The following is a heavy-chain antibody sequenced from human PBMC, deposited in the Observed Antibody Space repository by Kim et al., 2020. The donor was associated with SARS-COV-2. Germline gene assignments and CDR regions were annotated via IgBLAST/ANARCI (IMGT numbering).Heavy chain of an antibody. V-gene: IGHV3-23*01. D-gene: IGHD3-3*01. J-gene: IGHJ4*02. CDR1: GFTFSSYV. CDR3: AKTDDFWSGYNFFDY. CDR2: ISGSGGST. Sequence: GGSLRLSCAASGFTFSSYVMSWVRQAPGKGLEWVSAISGSGGSTYYADSVKGRFTISRDNSKNTLYLQMNSLRAEDTAVYYCAKTDDFWSGYNFFDYWGQGTLVTVSS.